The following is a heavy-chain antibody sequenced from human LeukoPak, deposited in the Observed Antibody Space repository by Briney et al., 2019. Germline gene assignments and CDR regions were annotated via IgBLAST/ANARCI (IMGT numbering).Heavy chain of an antibody. CDR1: GGSISSSHW. J-gene: IGHJ2*01. D-gene: IGHD3-22*01. Sequence: PSGTLSLTCAVSGGSISSSHWWSWVRQPPGNGLEWIGEVHQTGSTNYNPSPKSRVTISVDTSKNQFSLKLSSVTAADTAVYYCAEYYYDSSGYPAFDLWGRGTLVTVSS. CDR2: VHQTGST. CDR3: AEYYYDSSGYPAFDL. V-gene: IGHV4-4*02.